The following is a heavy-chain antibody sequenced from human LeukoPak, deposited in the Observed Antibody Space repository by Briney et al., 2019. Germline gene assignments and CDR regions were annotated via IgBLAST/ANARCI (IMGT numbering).Heavy chain of an antibody. V-gene: IGHV3-30*02. CDR1: GFTFSSYG. Sequence: GGSLRLSCAASGFTFSSYGMHWVRQAPGKGLEWVAYIQNDGSNEQYADSVKGRFSISRDSSKNILYLQMNSLRAEDTAVYYCARDHDWDYMDVWGKGTTVTVSS. J-gene: IGHJ6*03. CDR2: IQNDGSNE. D-gene: IGHD3-9*01. CDR3: ARDHDWDYMDV.